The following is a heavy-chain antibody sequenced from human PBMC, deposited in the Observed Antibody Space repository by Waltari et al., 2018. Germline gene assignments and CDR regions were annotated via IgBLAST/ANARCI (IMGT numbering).Heavy chain of an antibody. V-gene: IGHV3-21*01. Sequence: EVQLVESGGGLVKPGGSLRLSCAASGFTFSSYSMNWVRQAPGKGLEWVSFISSSSSYIYYADSVKGRFTISRDNAKNSRYLQMNSLRAEDTAVYYCASGYSSSWKPDYWGQGTLVTVSS. CDR2: ISSSSSYI. D-gene: IGHD6-13*01. CDR3: ASGYSSSWKPDY. CDR1: GFTFSSYS. J-gene: IGHJ4*02.